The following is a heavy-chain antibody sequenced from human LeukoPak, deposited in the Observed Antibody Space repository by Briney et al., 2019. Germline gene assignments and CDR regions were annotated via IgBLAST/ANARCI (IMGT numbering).Heavy chain of an antibody. Sequence: GGSLRLSCAASGFTFSSYSMNWVRQAPGKGLEWVSSISSSSSYIYYADSVKGRFTISRDNAKNSLYLQMNSLRAEDTAVYYCARDFKQTRYFDWLDNYFDYWGQGTLVTVSS. J-gene: IGHJ4*02. CDR2: ISSSSSYI. CDR3: ARDFKQTRYFDWLDNYFDY. CDR1: GFTFSSYS. V-gene: IGHV3-21*04. D-gene: IGHD3-9*01.